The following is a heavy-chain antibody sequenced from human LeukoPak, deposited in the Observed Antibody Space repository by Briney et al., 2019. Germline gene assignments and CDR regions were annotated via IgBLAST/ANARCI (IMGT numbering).Heavy chain of an antibody. D-gene: IGHD5-18*01. V-gene: IGHV1-46*01. CDR3: ARSVETANLKN. CDR1: RYIFTSYY. Sequence: ASVKVSCKTSRYIFTSYYIHWVRQAPGQGLEWMGIINPSGGSSYYAQKFQGRVTLTSDMSTSTMYMDLRSLRSEDTALYYCARSVETANLKNWGQGTLVSVSS. CDR2: INPSGGSS. J-gene: IGHJ4*02.